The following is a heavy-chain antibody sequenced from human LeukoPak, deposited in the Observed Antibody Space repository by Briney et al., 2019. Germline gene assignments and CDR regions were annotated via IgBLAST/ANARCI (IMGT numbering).Heavy chain of an antibody. CDR3: ARSTYDSSGYYYCLFDY. Sequence: SSVKVSRKSSGGTFSSYAISGVRQPPAQGREWMGRIIPILGIAKYAQKFQGRVTITADKSTSTAYMELSSLRSEDTGVYYCARSTYDSSGYYYCLFDYWGQGTLVTVSS. D-gene: IGHD3-22*01. CDR2: IIPILGIA. CDR1: GGTFSSYA. J-gene: IGHJ4*02. V-gene: IGHV1-69*04.